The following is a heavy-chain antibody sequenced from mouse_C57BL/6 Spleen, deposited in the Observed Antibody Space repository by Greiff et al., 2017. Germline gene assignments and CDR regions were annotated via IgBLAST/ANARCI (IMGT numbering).Heavy chain of an antibody. Sequence: QVQLKQSGAELARPGASVKLSCKASGYTFTSYGISWVKQRTGQGLEWIGEIYPRSGNTYYNEKFKGKATLTADKSSSTAYMGLRSLTSEDSAVYFCAKLGPFAYWGQGTLVTVSA. CDR1: GYTFTSYG. CDR2: IYPRSGNT. D-gene: IGHD4-1*01. V-gene: IGHV1-81*01. CDR3: AKLGPFAY. J-gene: IGHJ3*01.